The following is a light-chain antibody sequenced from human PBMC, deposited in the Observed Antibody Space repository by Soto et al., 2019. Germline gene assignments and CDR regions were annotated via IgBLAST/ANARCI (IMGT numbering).Light chain of an antibody. CDR2: AAS. CDR3: QEYNNWTLIS. CDR1: QSISGN. J-gene: IGKJ5*01. Sequence: ELMMTQSPATLSVSPGERATLSCRASQSISGNIAWYQQKPGQAPRLLIYAASIRSSGIPARFSGTGFGREFTLSISSLQSEDSAVYYWQEYNNWTLISFGQGTRLESK. V-gene: IGKV3-15*01.